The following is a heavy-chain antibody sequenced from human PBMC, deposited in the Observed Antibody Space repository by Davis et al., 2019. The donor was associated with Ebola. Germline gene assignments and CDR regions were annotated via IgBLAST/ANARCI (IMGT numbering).Heavy chain of an antibody. D-gene: IGHD6-19*01. Sequence: SETLSLTCAVYGGSFSGYYWSWIRQPPGKGLEWIGEINHSGSTNYNPSLKSRVTTSVDPSKNQFSLKLSSVTAADTAVYYCARGRWLAKQFDYWGQGTLVTVSS. CDR2: INHSGST. V-gene: IGHV4-34*01. CDR3: ARGRWLAKQFDY. J-gene: IGHJ4*02. CDR1: GGSFSGYY.